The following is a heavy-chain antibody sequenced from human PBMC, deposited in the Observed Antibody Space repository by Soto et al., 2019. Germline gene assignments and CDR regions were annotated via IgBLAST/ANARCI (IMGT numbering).Heavy chain of an antibody. J-gene: IGHJ1*01. D-gene: IGHD2-21*01. V-gene: IGHV3-64D*06. CDR1: GFAFSDYA. CDR2: ISPQGSNI. CDR3: VNMVIARGGFDL. Sequence: PGGSLRLSCSASGFAFSDYAIHWVRQTPGKGLEYVSGISPQGSNIYYTDSVKGRFTIARDDSKNTVYLQMSSLRPDDTANYYCVNMVIARGGFDLWGQGTSATVSS.